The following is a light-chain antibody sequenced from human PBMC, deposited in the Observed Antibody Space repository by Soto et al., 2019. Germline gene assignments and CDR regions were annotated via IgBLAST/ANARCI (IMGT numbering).Light chain of an antibody. CDR3: QTWGTVV. CDR2: LNSDGSH. Sequence: QLVLTQSPSASASLGASVELTCTLSSGHSSYAIAWHQQQPEKGPRYLMKLNSDGSHSKGDGIPDRFSGSSSGAERYLTISSLQSEDEADYYCQTWGTVVFGGGTKLTVL. J-gene: IGLJ2*01. CDR1: SGHSSYA. V-gene: IGLV4-69*01.